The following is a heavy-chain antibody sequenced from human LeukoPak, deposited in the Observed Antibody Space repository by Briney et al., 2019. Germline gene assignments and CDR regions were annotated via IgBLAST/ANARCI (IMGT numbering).Heavy chain of an antibody. J-gene: IGHJ5*02. V-gene: IGHV1-69*13. CDR2: IIASFGTA. CDR1: GGTLSRYA. Sequence: ASVKVSCKASGGTLSRYAISWVRQAPGQGLEWMGGIIASFGTANYAQKFQGRVTISADESSGTAYMELSSLRSEDTAVYYCARGSPPYSSSPNWFDPWGQGTLVTVSS. D-gene: IGHD6-6*01. CDR3: ARGSPPYSSSPNWFDP.